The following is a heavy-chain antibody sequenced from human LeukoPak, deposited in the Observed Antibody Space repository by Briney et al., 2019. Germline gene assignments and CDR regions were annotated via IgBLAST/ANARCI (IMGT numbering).Heavy chain of an antibody. CDR2: ISGSGGST. CDR3: AARGSLRGYYYYYMDV. V-gene: IGHV3-23*01. CDR1: GLTFSSYA. Sequence: GGSLRLSSAASGLTFSSYAMSWVRQAPGKGLEWVSAISGSGGSTYYADSVKGRFTISRDNSKNTLYLQMNSLRAEDTAVYYCAARGSLRGYYYYYMDVWGKGTTVTVSS. D-gene: IGHD3-16*01. J-gene: IGHJ6*03.